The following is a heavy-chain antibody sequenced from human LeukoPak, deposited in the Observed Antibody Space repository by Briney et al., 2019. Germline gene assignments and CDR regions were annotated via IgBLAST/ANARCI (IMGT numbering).Heavy chain of an antibody. J-gene: IGHJ4*02. V-gene: IGHV3-49*04. CDR2: IRSKTYGGTG. CDR3: TRSESGTYKGGFDF. CDR1: GFSFSSNS. Sequence: GGSLRLSCAASGFSFSSNSMNWVRQAPGKGLERVGFIRSKTYGGTGEYAASVKGRFTISRDDSKSIAHMQMNSLKTEDTAVYYCTRSESGTYKGGFDFWGQGTLVTVSS. D-gene: IGHD1-26*01.